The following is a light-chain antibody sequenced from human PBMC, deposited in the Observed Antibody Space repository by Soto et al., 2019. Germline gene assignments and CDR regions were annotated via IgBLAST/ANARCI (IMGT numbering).Light chain of an antibody. CDR3: QQYNNRPPFT. CDR1: QSVSTN. V-gene: IGKV3-15*01. CDR2: GAS. J-gene: IGKJ5*01. Sequence: DIVMTQSPATLSVSPGERAIISCRASQSVSTNLGWYQQKPGQAPRLLIFGASTRATGIPARFSGSGSGTEFTLTISSLQSEDAAVYYCQQYNNRPPFTFGQGTRLEIK.